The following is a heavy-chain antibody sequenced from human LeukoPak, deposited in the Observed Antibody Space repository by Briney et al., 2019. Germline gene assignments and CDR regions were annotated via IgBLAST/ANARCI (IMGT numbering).Heavy chain of an antibody. J-gene: IGHJ1*01. CDR1: GFTFSSHG. CDR2: ISYDGSTK. Sequence: GGSLRLSCAASGFTFSSHGMLWVRQAPGKGLEWVAVISYDGSTKYYADSVKGRFTISRDNSKSTLYLQMNSLRAEDTAVYYCAKESGSRSYGAYFPHWGQGTLVTVSS. CDR3: AKESGSRSYGAYFPH. V-gene: IGHV3-30*18. D-gene: IGHD6-13*01.